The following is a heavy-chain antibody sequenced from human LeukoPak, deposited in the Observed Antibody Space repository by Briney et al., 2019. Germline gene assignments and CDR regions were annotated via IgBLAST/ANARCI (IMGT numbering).Heavy chain of an antibody. V-gene: IGHV3-73*01. CDR3: TRQGGYCSSTSCYVGY. J-gene: IGHJ4*02. D-gene: IGHD2-2*01. Sequence: GGSLRLSCAASGFALSGSAMHWVRQASGKGLEWVGRIRSKANSYATAYAASVKGRFTISRDDSKNTAYLQMNSLKTEDTAVYYCTRQGGYCSSTSCYVGYWGQGTLVTVSS. CDR1: GFALSGSA. CDR2: IRSKANSYAT.